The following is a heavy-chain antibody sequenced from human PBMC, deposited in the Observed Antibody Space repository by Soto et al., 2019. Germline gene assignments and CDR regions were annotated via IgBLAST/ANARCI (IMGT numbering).Heavy chain of an antibody. CDR3: ATLPQRECSGGSCFYYYYGMDV. V-gene: IGHV1-69*13. CDR1: GGTFSSYA. Sequence: SVKVSCKASGGTFSSYAISWVRQASGQGLEWMGGIIPIFGTANCAQKFQGRVTITADESTSTAYMELSSLRSEDTAVYYCATLPQRECSGGSCFYYYYGMDVWGQGTTVTVSS. CDR2: IIPIFGTA. J-gene: IGHJ6*02. D-gene: IGHD2-15*01.